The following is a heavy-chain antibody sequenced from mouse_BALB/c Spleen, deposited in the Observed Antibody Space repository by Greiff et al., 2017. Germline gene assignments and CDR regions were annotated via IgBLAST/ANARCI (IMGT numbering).Heavy chain of an antibody. CDR2: ISSGGST. V-gene: IGHV5-6-5*01. CDR3: ARGGVYYDYDVFAY. Sequence: EVHLVESGGGLVKPGGSLKLSCAASGFTFSSYAMSWVRQTPEKRLEWVASISSGGSTYYPDSVKGRFTISRDNARNILYLQMSSLRSEDTAMYYCARGGVYYDYDVFAYWGQGTLVTVSA. CDR1: GFTFSSYA. D-gene: IGHD2-4*01. J-gene: IGHJ3*01.